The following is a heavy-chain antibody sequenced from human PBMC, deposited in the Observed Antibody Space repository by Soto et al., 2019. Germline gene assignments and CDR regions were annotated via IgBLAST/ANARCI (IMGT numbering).Heavy chain of an antibody. Sequence: QITLKESGPTLVKPTQTLTLTCTFSGFSLTTTGVGVGWIRQPPGKALEWLAIIYWDDDKRYSPSLKGRLTITKATSKTQVVLTMPNMGPVDTATYFCAHRAVLCSGGTCYSHPFDFWGQGTLVTVSS. D-gene: IGHD2-15*01. CDR3: AHRAVLCSGGTCYSHPFDF. V-gene: IGHV2-5*02. CDR2: IYWDDDK. J-gene: IGHJ4*02. CDR1: GFSLTTTGVG.